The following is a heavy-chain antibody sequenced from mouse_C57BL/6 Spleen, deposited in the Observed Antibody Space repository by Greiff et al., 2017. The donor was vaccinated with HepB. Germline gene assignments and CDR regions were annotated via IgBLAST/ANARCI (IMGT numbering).Heavy chain of an antibody. CDR2: IDPSDSET. V-gene: IGHV1-52*01. CDR1: GYTFTSYW. J-gene: IGHJ2*01. D-gene: IGHD2-1*01. Sequence: QVQLQQPGAELVRPGSSVKLSCKASGYTFTSYWMHWVKQRPIQGLEWIGNIDPSDSETHYNQKFKDKATLTVDKSSSTSYMQLSSLTSEDSAVYYCARVYYGNYYFDYWGQGTTLTVSS. CDR3: ARVYYGNYYFDY.